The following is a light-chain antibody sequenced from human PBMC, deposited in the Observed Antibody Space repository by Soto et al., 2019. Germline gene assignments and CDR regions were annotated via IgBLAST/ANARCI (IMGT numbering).Light chain of an antibody. J-gene: IGLJ2*01. CDR2: AVS. V-gene: IGLV2-8*01. Sequence: QSALTQPPSASGSPGQSGTISGTGTSRDVGGSNYGSWYQQHPGKAPKLMIYAVSKRPSGVPDRLSGAKSGSTASLTVSGRQAEDEAEYHCSSCAGSNNLLFGGGTQLTVL. CDR3: SSCAGSNNLL. CDR1: SRDVGGSNY.